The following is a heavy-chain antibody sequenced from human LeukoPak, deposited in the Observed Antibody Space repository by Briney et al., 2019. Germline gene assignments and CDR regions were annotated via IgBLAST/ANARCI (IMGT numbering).Heavy chain of an antibody. CDR2: IYYSGST. J-gene: IGHJ4*02. V-gene: IGHV4-59*01. CDR3: ARGAVVAGIYFDY. D-gene: IGHD2-21*01. CDR1: GGSISSYY. Sequence: SETLSLTCTVSGGSISSYYWSWIRQPPGKGLEGIGYIYYSGSTNYNPSLKSRVTISVGTSKNQFSLKLSSVTAADTAVYYCARGAVVAGIYFDYWGQGTLVTVSS.